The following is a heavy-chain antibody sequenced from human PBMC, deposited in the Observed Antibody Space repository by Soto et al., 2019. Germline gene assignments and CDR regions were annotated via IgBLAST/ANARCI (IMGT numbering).Heavy chain of an antibody. CDR3: ASSYYGSGTPYYYGMDV. CDR1: GYTFTSYG. CDR2: ISAYNGNT. D-gene: IGHD3-10*01. J-gene: IGHJ6*02. Sequence: QVQLVQSGAEVKKPGASVKVSCKASGYTFTSYGISWVRQAPRQGLEWMGWISAYNGNTNYAQKLQGRVTMTTDTSTSTAYMELRSMRSDDTAVYYCASSYYGSGTPYYYGMDVWRQGTTVTVSS. V-gene: IGHV1-18*01.